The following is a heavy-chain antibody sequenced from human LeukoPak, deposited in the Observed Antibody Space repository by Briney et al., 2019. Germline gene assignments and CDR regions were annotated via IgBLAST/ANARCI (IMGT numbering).Heavy chain of an antibody. V-gene: IGHV3-74*01. D-gene: IGHD1-14*01. CDR1: GFTFSGFW. J-gene: IGHJ4*02. Sequence: GGSLRLSCAASGFTFSGFWMHWVRQAPGKGLVWVSCISFDGSDATYADSVKGRFTISRDNAKNTLHLQMDSLTVEDTAVYYCAKEGDRPYFDYWGQGTLVTVSS. CDR3: AKEGDRPYFDY. CDR2: ISFDGSDA.